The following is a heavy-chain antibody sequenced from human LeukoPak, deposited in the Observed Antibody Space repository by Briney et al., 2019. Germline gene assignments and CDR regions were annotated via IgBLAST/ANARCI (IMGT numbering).Heavy chain of an antibody. Sequence: PSETLSLTCTVSGGSISGYYWSWIRQPPGKGLEWIGYIYYSGSTNYNPSLKSRVTISVDTSKNQFSLKLSSVTAADTAVYYCARHFSYYYGSGNIYYFDYWGQGTLVTVSS. J-gene: IGHJ4*02. V-gene: IGHV4-59*08. CDR1: GGSISGYY. CDR3: ARHFSYYYGSGNIYYFDY. CDR2: IYYSGST. D-gene: IGHD3-10*01.